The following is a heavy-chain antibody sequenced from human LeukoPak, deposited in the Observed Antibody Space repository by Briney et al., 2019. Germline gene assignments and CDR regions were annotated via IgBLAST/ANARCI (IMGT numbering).Heavy chain of an antibody. J-gene: IGHJ6*01. Sequence: PGGSLRLSCAASGFTFSSYSMNWVRQAPGKGLEWVSSISSSSSYIYYADSVKGRFTISRDNAKNSLYLQMNSLRAEDTAVYYCARVQRVLLWLERDDYGMDVWGQGTTVTVSS. CDR1: GFTFSSYS. CDR3: ARVQRVLLWLERDDYGMDV. D-gene: IGHD3-10*01. CDR2: ISSSSSYI. V-gene: IGHV3-21*01.